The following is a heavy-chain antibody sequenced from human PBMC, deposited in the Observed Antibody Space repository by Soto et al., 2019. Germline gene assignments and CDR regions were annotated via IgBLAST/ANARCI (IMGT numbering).Heavy chain of an antibody. CDR1: GGSISSYY. Sequence: QVQLQESGPGLVKPSETLSLTCTVSGGSISSYYWSWIRQPPGKGLEWIGYIYYSGSTNYNPSLKSRVTISVDTSKNQFSLKLSSVTAADTAVYYCAGNPAYYDILTGYYLYGMDVWGQGTTVTVSS. J-gene: IGHJ6*02. V-gene: IGHV4-59*01. D-gene: IGHD3-9*01. CDR2: IYYSGST. CDR3: AGNPAYYDILTGYYLYGMDV.